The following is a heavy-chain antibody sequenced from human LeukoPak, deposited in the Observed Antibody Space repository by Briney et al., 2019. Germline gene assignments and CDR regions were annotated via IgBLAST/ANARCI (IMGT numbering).Heavy chain of an antibody. CDR1: GFTFTNYW. J-gene: IGHJ4*02. CDR2: VDTSGSAT. Sequence: PGGSLRLSCAASGFTFTNYWMHWVRQAPGKGLEWVSHVDTSGSATTYADSVKGRFTFSRDNAKNTLYLQINSLRAEDTAVYYCARNQRRLDYWGQGTLVTVSP. D-gene: IGHD1-14*01. CDR3: ARNQRRLDY. V-gene: IGHV3-74*01.